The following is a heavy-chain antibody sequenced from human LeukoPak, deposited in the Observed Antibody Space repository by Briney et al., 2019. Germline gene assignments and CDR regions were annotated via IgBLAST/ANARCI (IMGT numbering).Heavy chain of an antibody. D-gene: IGHD4-17*01. CDR3: AKAETTVTRLVPYYMDV. Sequence: PGGSLRLSCAASGFTFSSYEMNWVRQAPGKGLEWVSYISSSGSTIYYADSVKGRFTISRDNSKNTLYLQMNSLRAEDTAVYYCAKAETTVTRLVPYYMDVWGKGTTVTVSS. CDR2: ISSSGSTI. J-gene: IGHJ6*03. CDR1: GFTFSSYE. V-gene: IGHV3-48*03.